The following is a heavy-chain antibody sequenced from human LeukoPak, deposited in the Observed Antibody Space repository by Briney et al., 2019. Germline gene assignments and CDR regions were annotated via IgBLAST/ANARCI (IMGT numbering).Heavy chain of an antibody. V-gene: IGHV5-51*01. J-gene: IGHJ4*02. CDR2: ICPGDSDT. CDR3: ARRDLGGYDFSYFDY. D-gene: IGHD5-12*01. CDR1: GYSFTSYW. Sequence: GESLKISCKGSGYSFTSYWIGWVRQMPGKGLEWMGIICPGDSDTRYSPSFQGQVTISADKSSSTAYLQWGSLKASDTAMYYCARRDLGGYDFSYFDYWGQGTLVTVSS.